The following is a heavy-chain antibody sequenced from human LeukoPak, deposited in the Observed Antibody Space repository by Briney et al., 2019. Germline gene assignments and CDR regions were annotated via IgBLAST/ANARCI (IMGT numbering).Heavy chain of an antibody. CDR3: ARPYYYDTRIDP. CDR2: MYYSGST. D-gene: IGHD3-22*01. CDR1: GGSLSSGDYY. Sequence: SQTLSLTCTVSGGSLSSGDYYWSWIRQPPGKGLEWIGYMYYSGSTYYNPSLKSRVTISVDTSKNQFSLKLSSVTAADTAVYYCARPYYYDTRIDPWGQGTLVTVSS. V-gene: IGHV4-30-4*01. J-gene: IGHJ5*02.